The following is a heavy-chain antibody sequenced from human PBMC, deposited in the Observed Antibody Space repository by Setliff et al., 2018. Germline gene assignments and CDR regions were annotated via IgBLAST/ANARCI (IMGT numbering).Heavy chain of an antibody. D-gene: IGHD3-10*01. Sequence: SETLSLTCTVSGGSVSSTSHYWGWIRQAPGKGMEWIGSVYYSGYTYSKPSLQSRVSMSVDASKNQFSLKLASVTAADTAVYYCGRVDFTMIQGVAGHWGQGTLVTVSS. V-gene: IGHV4-39*07. CDR2: VYYSGYT. CDR3: GRVDFTMIQGVAGH. J-gene: IGHJ1*01. CDR1: GGSVSSTSHY.